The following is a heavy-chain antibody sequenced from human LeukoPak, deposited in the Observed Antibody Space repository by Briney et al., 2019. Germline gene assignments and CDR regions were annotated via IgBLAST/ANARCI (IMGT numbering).Heavy chain of an antibody. Sequence: ASVKVSCKASGYTFTNYGISWVRQAPGQGLEWMGWISAYNGNTNYAQKLQGRVTVTTDTSTSTAYMELRSLRSDDTAVYYCARGVRVTMIVTSGFSALDVWGQGTRVTVSS. V-gene: IGHV1-18*01. J-gene: IGHJ3*01. D-gene: IGHD3-22*01. CDR3: ARGVRVTMIVTSGFSALDV. CDR2: ISAYNGNT. CDR1: GYTFTNYG.